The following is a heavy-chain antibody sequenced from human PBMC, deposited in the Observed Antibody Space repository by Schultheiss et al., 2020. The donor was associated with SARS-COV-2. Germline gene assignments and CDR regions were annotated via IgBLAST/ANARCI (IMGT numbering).Heavy chain of an antibody. CDR2: INPNSGGT. Sequence: ASVKVSCKASGYTFTGYYMHWVRQAPGQGLEWMGWINPNSGGTNYAQKFQGRVTMTRNTSISTAYMELSSLRSEDTAVYYCARDHSGTYWGQGTLVTVSS. J-gene: IGHJ4*02. V-gene: IGHV1-2*02. D-gene: IGHD1-26*01. CDR1: GYTFTGYY. CDR3: ARDHSGTY.